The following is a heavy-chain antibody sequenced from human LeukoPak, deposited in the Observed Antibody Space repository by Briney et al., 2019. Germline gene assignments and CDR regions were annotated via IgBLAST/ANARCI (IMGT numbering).Heavy chain of an antibody. Sequence: GGSLRLSCAASGFTFSSYGMHWVRQAPGEGLEWVAVISYDGSNKYYADSVKGRFTISRDNSKNTLYLQMNSLRAEDTAVYYCAKDLAGVYYYYYGMDVWGQGTTVTVSS. V-gene: IGHV3-30*18. CDR3: AKDLAGVYYYYYGMDV. CDR1: GFTFSSYG. J-gene: IGHJ6*02. CDR2: ISYDGSNK.